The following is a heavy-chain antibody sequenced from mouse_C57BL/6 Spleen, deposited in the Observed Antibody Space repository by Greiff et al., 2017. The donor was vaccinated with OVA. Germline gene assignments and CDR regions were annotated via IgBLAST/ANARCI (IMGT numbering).Heavy chain of an antibody. D-gene: IGHD1-1*01. CDR3: ARGTTLDY. CDR2: INPGSGGT. CDR1: GYAFTNYL. J-gene: IGHJ2*01. Sequence: QVQLQQSGAELVRPGTSVKVSCKASGYAFTNYLIEWVKQRPGQGLEWIGVINPGSGGTNYNEKFKGKATLTADKSSSTAYMQLSSLTSEDSAVYFCARGTTLDYWGQGTTLTVSS. V-gene: IGHV1-54*01.